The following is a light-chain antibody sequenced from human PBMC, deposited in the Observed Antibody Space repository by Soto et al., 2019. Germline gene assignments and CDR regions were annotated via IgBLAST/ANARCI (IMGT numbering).Light chain of an antibody. CDR2: HNF. J-gene: IGLJ3*02. V-gene: IGLV1-40*01. CDR1: GSNIGTYE. Sequence: QSALTQPPSVSGAPGQSVTFPCTGSGSNIGTYEVHWYQQFPGIAPKLLIQHNFNRPSGVPDRFPGSKSGTSASLPITGLHPADDADYYCKSYDTFLSAVVFGGGTQLTVL. CDR3: KSYDTFLSAVV.